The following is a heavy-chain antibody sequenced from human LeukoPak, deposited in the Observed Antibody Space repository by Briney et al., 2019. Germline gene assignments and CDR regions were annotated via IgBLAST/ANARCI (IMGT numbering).Heavy chain of an antibody. J-gene: IGHJ4*02. Sequence: GRSLRLSCAASGFTFSSYAMHWVRQAPGKGLEWVAVISYDGSNKYYADSVKGRFTISRDNSKNTLYLQMNSLRAEDTAVYYCARGTSSGTFDYWGQGTLVTVSS. V-gene: IGHV3-30-3*01. CDR1: GFTFSSYA. CDR2: ISYDGSNK. CDR3: ARGTSSGTFDY. D-gene: IGHD1-26*01.